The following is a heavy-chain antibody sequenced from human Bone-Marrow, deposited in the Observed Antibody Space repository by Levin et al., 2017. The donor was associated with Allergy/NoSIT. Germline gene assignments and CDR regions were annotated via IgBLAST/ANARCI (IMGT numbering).Heavy chain of an antibody. J-gene: IGHJ4*02. V-gene: IGHV4-59*01. CDR3: ARGHTNTVDY. CDR1: GDSFSYYY. D-gene: IGHD1-1*01. CDR2: IYYTGTT. Sequence: SQTLSLTCTVSGDSFSYYYLNWIRQPPGKGLEWIASIYYTGTTKSNPSLKSRVAMSLDTSKNQVSLRLTSATAADTAVYYCARGHTNTVDYWGQGSLVAVSS.